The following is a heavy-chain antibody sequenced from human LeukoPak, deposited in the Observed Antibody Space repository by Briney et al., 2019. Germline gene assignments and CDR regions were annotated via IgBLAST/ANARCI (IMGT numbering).Heavy chain of an antibody. D-gene: IGHD2-15*01. CDR3: VRDYCSGGSCYESKWFDP. CDR2: IWFDGINT. J-gene: IGHJ5*02. V-gene: IGHV3-33*08. CDR1: GFTFSNYW. Sequence: GGSLRLSCVASGFTFSNYWMHWVRQAPGKGLEWVAVIWFDGINTNHADSVKGRFTVSRDNSKNTLFLQMNSLRAEDTAVYFCVRDYCSGGSCYESKWFDPWGQGTLVTVSS.